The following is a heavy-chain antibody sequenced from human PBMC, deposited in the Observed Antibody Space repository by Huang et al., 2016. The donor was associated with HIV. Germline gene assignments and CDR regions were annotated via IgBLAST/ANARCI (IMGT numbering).Heavy chain of an antibody. V-gene: IGHV4-34*01. Sequence: QVQLQQWGAGLLKPSETLSLTCAVYGGSFRNYYWSWIRQPPGKGLEWIEEINHSGSTNYNPALKSRVTISLDTSKNQFSLKLTSVTAADTAVFYCARGSFGSGDPFDYWGQGTLVTVSS. CDR2: INHSGST. CDR3: ARGSFGSGDPFDY. D-gene: IGHD6-19*01. CDR1: GGSFRNYY. J-gene: IGHJ4*02.